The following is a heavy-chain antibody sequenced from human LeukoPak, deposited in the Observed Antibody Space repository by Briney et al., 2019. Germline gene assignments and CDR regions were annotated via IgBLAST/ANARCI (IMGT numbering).Heavy chain of an antibody. V-gene: IGHV3-21*01. CDR1: GFTFSTYS. J-gene: IGHJ4*02. CDR3: ARDLYVHSSPHFDS. CDR2: ISSSSSYM. D-gene: IGHD6-13*01. Sequence: GGSLRLSCAASGFTFSTYSMNWVRQAPGKGLEWVSVISSSSSYMYYADSVKGRFTISRENAENSLYLHMSGLSAEDTAVYYCARDLYVHSSPHFDSWGQGTLVTVSS.